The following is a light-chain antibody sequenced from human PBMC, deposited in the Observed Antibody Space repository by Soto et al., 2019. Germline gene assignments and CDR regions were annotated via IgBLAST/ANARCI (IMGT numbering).Light chain of an antibody. CDR3: CSYAGSHFL. CDR1: SSDVGGYNY. J-gene: IGLJ2*01. CDR2: DVS. Sequence: QSALTPPRSVSGSPGQSVTISCTGTSSDVGGYNYVSWYQQHPGKAPKLMIYDVSQRPSGVPDRFSGSKSGNTASLTISGLQAEDEADYYCCSYAGSHFLFGGGTKLTVL. V-gene: IGLV2-11*01.